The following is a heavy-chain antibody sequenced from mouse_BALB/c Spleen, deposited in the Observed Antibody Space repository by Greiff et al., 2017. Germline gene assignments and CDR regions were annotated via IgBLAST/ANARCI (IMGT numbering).Heavy chain of an antibody. J-gene: IGHJ2*01. D-gene: IGHD1-1*01. CDR1: GYTFTSYN. V-gene: IGHV1-12*01. CDR3: ARETYYGSSYLYFDY. Sequence: VQLQQSGAELVKPGASVKMSCKASGYTFTSYNMHWVKQTPGQGLEWIGAIYPGNGDTSYNQKFKGKATLTADKSSSTAYMQLSSLTSEDSAVYYCARETYYGSSYLYFDYWGQGTTLTVSS. CDR2: IYPGNGDT.